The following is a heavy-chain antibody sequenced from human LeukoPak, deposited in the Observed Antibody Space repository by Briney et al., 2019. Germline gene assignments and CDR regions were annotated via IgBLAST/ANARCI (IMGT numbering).Heavy chain of an antibody. CDR3: ARARGTSGSYFREDFDY. Sequence: ASVKVSCKASGYTFSGYYMHWVRQAPGQGLEWVGRINPNSGGTNYAQKFQGRVTITRDTSISTAYMELSRLRSDDTAVYYCARARGTSGSYFREDFDYWGQGTLVTVSS. D-gene: IGHD3-10*01. J-gene: IGHJ4*02. CDR1: GYTFSGYY. V-gene: IGHV1-2*06. CDR2: INPNSGGT.